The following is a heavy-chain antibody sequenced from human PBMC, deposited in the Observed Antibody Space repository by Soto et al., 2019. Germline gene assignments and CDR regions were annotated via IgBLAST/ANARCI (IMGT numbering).Heavy chain of an antibody. V-gene: IGHV3-48*01. CDR3: ARPLYCSGGSCRDY. D-gene: IGHD2-15*01. J-gene: IGHJ4*02. CDR2: ISSSSSTI. CDR1: GFTFSSYS. Sequence: GGSLRLSCAASGFTFSSYSMNWVRQAPGKGLEWVSYISSSSSTIYYADSVKGRFTISRDNAKNSLYLQMNSLRAEDTAVYYCARPLYCSGGSCRDYWGQGTLVTVSS.